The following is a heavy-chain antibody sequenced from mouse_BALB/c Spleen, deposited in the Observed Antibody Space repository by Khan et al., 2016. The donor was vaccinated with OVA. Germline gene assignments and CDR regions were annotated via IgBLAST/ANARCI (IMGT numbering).Heavy chain of an antibody. Sequence: QVQLKQSGAELVRPGTSVKVSCKASGYAFTNYLIEWVKQRPGQGLEWIGVINPGSGGTNYNEKFKGKATLTADKSSSTAYMQLSSLTSDVSAVYFCTRGGFGWFAYWGQGTLVTVSA. CDR2: INPGSGGT. V-gene: IGHV1-54*01. J-gene: IGHJ3*01. D-gene: IGHD3-1*01. CDR3: TRGGFGWFAY. CDR1: GYAFTNYL.